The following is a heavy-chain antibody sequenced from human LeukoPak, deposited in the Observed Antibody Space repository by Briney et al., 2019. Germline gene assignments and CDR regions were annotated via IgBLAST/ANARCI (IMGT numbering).Heavy chain of an antibody. CDR3: ARDTLYDSSGYYYMDV. CDR1: GYTFTSYG. J-gene: IGHJ6*03. V-gene: IGHV1-18*01. CDR2: ISAYNGNT. D-gene: IGHD3-22*01. Sequence: ASVKVSCKASGYTFTSYGISWVRQAPGQGLEWMGWISAYNGNTNYAQKLQGRVTMTTDTSTSTAYMELRSLRSDDTAVYYCARDTLYDSSGYYYMDVWGKGTTVTVSS.